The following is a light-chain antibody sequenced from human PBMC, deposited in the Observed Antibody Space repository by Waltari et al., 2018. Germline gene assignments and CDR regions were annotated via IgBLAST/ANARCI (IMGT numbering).Light chain of an antibody. CDR3: SSRDSSASHVL. Sequence: SSALTQDPAVSVALGQTVRITCQGASLRTSYARWYQQKSGQAPILVLFGKNKRPSGIPDRFSGYNSETTTSLTITGAQAEDEADYYCSSRDSSASHVLFAGGTKLTVL. CDR1: SLRTSY. CDR2: GKN. J-gene: IGLJ2*01. V-gene: IGLV3-19*01.